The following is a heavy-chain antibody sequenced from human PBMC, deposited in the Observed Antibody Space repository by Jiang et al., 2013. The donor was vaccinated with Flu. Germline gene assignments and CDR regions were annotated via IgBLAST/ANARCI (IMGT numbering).Heavy chain of an antibody. CDR3: ARQEYCGGDCYSPIDY. CDR2: DPSDSYT. Sequence: DPSDSYTNYSPSFQGHVTISADKSISTAYLQWSSLKASDTAMYYCARQEYCGGDCYSPIDYWGQGTLVTVSS. D-gene: IGHD2-21*02. V-gene: IGHV5-10-1*01. J-gene: IGHJ4*02.